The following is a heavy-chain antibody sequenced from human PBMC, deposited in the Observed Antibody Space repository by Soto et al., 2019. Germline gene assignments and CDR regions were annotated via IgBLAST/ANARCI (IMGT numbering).Heavy chain of an antibody. J-gene: IGHJ4*02. Sequence: QVQLVESGGGVVQPGKSLRLSCAASGFTFSTYGMHWVRQAPGKGLEWVAVIWYDGSNKYHGDSLKGRFTISRDNSKNTLYLHINNLRAEDTAVYYFGRDGALGDTAVVDSWGQGTLVTVSS. V-gene: IGHV3-33*01. CDR1: GFTFSTYG. CDR3: GRDGALGDTAVVDS. CDR2: IWYDGSNK. D-gene: IGHD5-18*01.